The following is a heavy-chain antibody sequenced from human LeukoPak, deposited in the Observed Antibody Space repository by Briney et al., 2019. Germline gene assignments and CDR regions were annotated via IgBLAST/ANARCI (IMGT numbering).Heavy chain of an antibody. J-gene: IGHJ4*02. CDR2: ISSSGSTI. Sequence: GGSLRLSCAASGFTFSDYYMSWLRQAPGEGLKWVSYISSSGSTIYYADSVKGRFTMSRDNAKNSLYLQMNSLRAEDTAVYYCARFIVGATSEIDYWGQGTLVTVSS. CDR1: GFTFSDYY. V-gene: IGHV3-11*04. CDR3: ARFIVGATSEIDY. D-gene: IGHD1-26*01.